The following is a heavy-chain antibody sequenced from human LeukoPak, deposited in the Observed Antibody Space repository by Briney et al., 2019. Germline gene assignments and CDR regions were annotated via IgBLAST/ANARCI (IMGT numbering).Heavy chain of an antibody. CDR1: GFTFSSYA. CDR3: AKRSSSSRPYYFDY. Sequence: GGSLRLSCVASGFTFSSYAMSWVRQAPGKGLEWISAITYSGGDTYHADSVKGRLTISRDNSKNTLYLQMNSLRPDDTALYYCAKRSSSSRPYYFDYWGHGILVTVSS. V-gene: IGHV3-23*01. J-gene: IGHJ4*01. CDR2: ITYSGGDT. D-gene: IGHD6-6*01.